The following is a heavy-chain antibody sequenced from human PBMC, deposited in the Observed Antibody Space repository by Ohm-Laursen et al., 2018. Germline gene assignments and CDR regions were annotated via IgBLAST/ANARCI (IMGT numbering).Heavy chain of an antibody. CDR2: IHSGGNT. CDR3: ATAGPYSGDDY. Sequence: SLRLSCAASGFTVNNNYMSWVRQAPGKGLEWVSVIHSGGNTYYVDSVKGRFTISRDNSKNTLYIQMNSLRDEDTAVYYCATAGPYSGDDYWGQGTLVNVSS. J-gene: IGHJ4*02. D-gene: IGHD6-25*01. CDR1: GFTVNNNY. V-gene: IGHV3-53*01.